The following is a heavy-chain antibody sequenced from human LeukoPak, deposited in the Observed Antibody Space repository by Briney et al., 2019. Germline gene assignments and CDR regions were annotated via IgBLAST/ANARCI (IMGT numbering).Heavy chain of an antibody. D-gene: IGHD6-13*01. CDR2: ISYDGSNK. V-gene: IGHV3-30-3*01. CDR1: GFTFSSYA. J-gene: IGHJ4*02. CDR3: ARYRIAAAGKGDIDY. Sequence: GGSLRLSCAASGFTFSSYAMHWVRQAPGKGLEWVAVISYDGSNKYYADSVKGRFTTSRDNSKNTLYLQMNSLRAEDTAVYYCARYRIAAAGKGDIDYWGQGTLVTVSS.